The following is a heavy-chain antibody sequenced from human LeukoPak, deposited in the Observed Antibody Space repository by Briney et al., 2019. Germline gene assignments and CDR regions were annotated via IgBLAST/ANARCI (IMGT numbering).Heavy chain of an antibody. Sequence: SETLSLTCTVSGGSITTHYGSWVRQPPGKGLEWLGYIYHRGNTNYNPSPKSRVTISVDTSKNQFSLKLSSVTAADTAVYYCARLPSCSGGSCFGWTVDYWGQETLVTVSS. CDR1: GGSITTHY. CDR2: IYHRGNT. CDR3: ARLPSCSGGSCFGWTVDY. J-gene: IGHJ4*02. D-gene: IGHD2-15*01. V-gene: IGHV4-59*11.